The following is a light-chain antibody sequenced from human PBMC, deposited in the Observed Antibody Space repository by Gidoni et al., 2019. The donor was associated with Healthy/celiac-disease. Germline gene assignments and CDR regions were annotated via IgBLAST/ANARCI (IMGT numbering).Light chain of an antibody. CDR3: QQRSNWLT. CDR1: HSVSSY. Sequence: DIVLTQSPAALSLSPGERATRSCSDSHSVSSYAAWYQQNPGQAPMLLNYDASNSATGIPARFSGSGSGTDFTLTISSLEPEYFAVYYCQQRSNWLTFGGGTKVEIK. V-gene: IGKV3-11*01. J-gene: IGKJ4*01. CDR2: DAS.